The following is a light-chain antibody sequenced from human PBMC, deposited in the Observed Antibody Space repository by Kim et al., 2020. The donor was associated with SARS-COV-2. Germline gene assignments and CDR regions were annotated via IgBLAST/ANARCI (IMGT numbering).Light chain of an antibody. J-gene: IGLJ1*01. CDR3: QVWDSSTAHYV. CDR1: NIGSKN. CDR2: GDS. Sequence: ALGQTARITCGGNNIGSKNVHWYQQKPGQAPVLVIYGDSNRPSGIPERFSGSNSGNTATLTISRAQAGDEADYYCQVWDSSTAHYVFGTGTRSPS. V-gene: IGLV3-9*01.